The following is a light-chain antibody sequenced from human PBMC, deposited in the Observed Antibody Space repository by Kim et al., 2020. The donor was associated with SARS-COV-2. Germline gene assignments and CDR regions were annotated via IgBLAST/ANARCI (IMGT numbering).Light chain of an antibody. Sequence: PASNSCRSSQSLVHTDGNSYLTWFQQRQGRPPRLLIYKASNRFSGVPDKFTGSGAGTDFTLNISRVEAEDVGVYYCMQAIKFPWTFGQGTKVDIK. CDR3: MQAIKFPWT. CDR2: KAS. CDR1: QSLVHTDGNSY. J-gene: IGKJ1*01. V-gene: IGKV2-24*01.